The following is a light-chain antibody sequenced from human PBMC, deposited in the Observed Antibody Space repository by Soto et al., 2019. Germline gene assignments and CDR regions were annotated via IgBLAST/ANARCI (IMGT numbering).Light chain of an antibody. Sequence: DFVMTQSPDSLAVSLGESATINCKCSQSVLSNSNNKNFLAWFQQTPGQPPKLLIYWASTRESGVPDRFSGSGSATDFTLTISSLQAEDVAVYYCQQYHSDPITFGQGTRLEIK. CDR2: WAS. CDR1: QSVLSNSNNKNF. J-gene: IGKJ5*01. V-gene: IGKV4-1*01. CDR3: QQYHSDPIT.